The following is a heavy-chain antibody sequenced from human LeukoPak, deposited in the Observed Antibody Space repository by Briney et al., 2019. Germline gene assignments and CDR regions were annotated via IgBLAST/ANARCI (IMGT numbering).Heavy chain of an antibody. CDR1: GHTYTNYH. D-gene: IGHD5-18*01. CDR3: ARDSLGYTYGYSTYLDP. V-gene: IGHV1-46*04. J-gene: IGHJ5*02. CDR2: INPRTGST. Sequence: GASVNASCKASGHTYTNYHVHWVRQAPGQGLEWVGIINPRTGSTTYAQMLQGRVTMTRDTSSNTVYMEMSSLRSEDTAVYYCARDSLGYTYGYSTYLDPWGQGTLVTVSS.